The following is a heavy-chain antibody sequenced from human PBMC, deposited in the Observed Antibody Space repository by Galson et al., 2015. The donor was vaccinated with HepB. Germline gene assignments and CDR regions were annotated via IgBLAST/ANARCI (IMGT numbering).Heavy chain of an antibody. CDR3: TRSRVERLVAGTFDY. J-gene: IGHJ4*02. Sequence: SLRLSCAASEFTFSSFWMHWVRQAPGQGLVWVSRINSDGSSTSYADSVKGRFTISRDNAKNTLYLQMNSLRAEDTAIYYCTRSRVERLVAGTFDYWGQGALVTVSS. CDR1: EFTFSSFW. CDR2: INSDGSST. V-gene: IGHV3-74*01. D-gene: IGHD6-19*01.